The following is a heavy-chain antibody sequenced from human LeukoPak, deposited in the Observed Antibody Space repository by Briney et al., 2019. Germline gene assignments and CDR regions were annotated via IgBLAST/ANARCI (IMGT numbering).Heavy chain of an antibody. CDR3: ARDQGGVGY. CDR2: FRYDGSNK. J-gene: IGHJ4*02. D-gene: IGHD3-16*01. V-gene: IGHV3-30*02. CDR1: GFTFSSYD. Sequence: GGSLRLSCAASGFTFSSYDMHWVRQAPGKGLEWVAFFRYDGSNKYCAESVKGRFTISRDNSKNTLYLQMNSLRAEDTAVYYCARDQGGVGYWGQGTLVTVSS.